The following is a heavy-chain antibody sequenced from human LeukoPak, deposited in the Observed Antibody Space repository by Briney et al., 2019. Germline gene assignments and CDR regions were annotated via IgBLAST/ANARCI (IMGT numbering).Heavy chain of an antibody. D-gene: IGHD2-8*02. J-gene: IGHJ3*02. V-gene: IGHV1-18*01. CDR3: ARGGPSGSGADDLLAFDI. Sequence: ASVKVSCKASGYNFVTFGLSWVRQAPGQGLEWVGWISAYNGNTNYEQKLQDRLTMTTDTSKNIAYMELRTLKSDDTAVYYCARGGPSGSGADDLLAFDIWGQGTMVTVSS. CDR2: ISAYNGNT. CDR1: GYNFVTFG.